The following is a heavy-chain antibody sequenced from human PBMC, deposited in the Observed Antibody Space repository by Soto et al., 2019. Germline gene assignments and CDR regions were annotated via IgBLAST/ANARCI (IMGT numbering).Heavy chain of an antibody. J-gene: IGHJ6*02. CDR2: IIPIFGTA. V-gene: IGHV1-69*06. D-gene: IGHD2-2*01. CDR3: ARDRGEPAIVVVPAAPYYSYYYGMDV. CDR1: GGTFSSYA. Sequence: ASVKVSCKASGGTFSSYAISWVRQAPGQGLEWMGGIIPIFGTANYAQKFQGRVTITADKSTSTAYMELSSLRSEDTAVYYCARDRGEPAIVVVPAAPYYSYYYGMDVWGQVTTVTVSS.